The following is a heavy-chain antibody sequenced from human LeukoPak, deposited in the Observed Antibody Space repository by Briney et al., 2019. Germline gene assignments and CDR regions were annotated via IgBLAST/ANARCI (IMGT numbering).Heavy chain of an antibody. J-gene: IGHJ6*02. CDR3: VRDQIAASLSGMDV. CDR1: GFTFSGYT. Sequence: PGGSLRLSCAACGFTFSGYTMNWVRQAPGMGLEWVSSISSFSTYIYYADSLRGRFTISRDNANNSLFLQMNSLRAEDTAMYFCVRDQIAASLSGMDVWGQGTTVTVSS. D-gene: IGHD6-13*01. V-gene: IGHV3-21*01. CDR2: ISSFSTYI.